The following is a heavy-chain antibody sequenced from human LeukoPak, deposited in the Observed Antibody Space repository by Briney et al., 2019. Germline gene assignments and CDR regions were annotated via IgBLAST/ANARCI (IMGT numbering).Heavy chain of an antibody. J-gene: IGHJ4*02. CDR2: IYYSGST. D-gene: IGHD6-19*01. CDR1: GGSISSYH. CDR3: ARMSSGWASIFDY. V-gene: IGHV4-59*01. Sequence: SETLSLTCTVSGGSISSYHWSWIRQSPGKGLEWIGHIYYSGSTNYNPSLKSRVTISLDTSKNRFSLKLSSVTAADTAVYYCARMSSGWASIFDYWGQGTLVTVSS.